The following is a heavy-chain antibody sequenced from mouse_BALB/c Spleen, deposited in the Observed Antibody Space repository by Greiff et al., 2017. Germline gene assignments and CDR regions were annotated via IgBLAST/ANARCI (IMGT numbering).Heavy chain of an antibody. CDR3: AREGLTAWFAY. CDR1: GFDFSRYW. CDR2: INPDSSTI. J-gene: IGHJ3*01. Sequence: EASGFDFSRYWMSWVRQAPGKGLEWIGEINPDSSTINYTPSLKDKFIISRDNANNTLYLQMSKVRSEDTALYYCAREGLTAWFAYWGQGTLVTVSA. V-gene: IGHV4-1*02. D-gene: IGHD4-1*01.